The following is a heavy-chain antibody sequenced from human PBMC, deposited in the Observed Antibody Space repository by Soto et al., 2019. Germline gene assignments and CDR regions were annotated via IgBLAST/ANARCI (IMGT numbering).Heavy chain of an antibody. J-gene: IGHJ4*02. CDR2: IYSDGTT. V-gene: IGHV3-53*01. Sequence: GGSLRLSCAASGISVGTNYLTWVRQAPGKGLEWVSFIYSDGTTYYADSVKGRFTISRDTSNHTLYLQMNSLRAEDTAVYYCARGASSFDNWGQGTLVTVSS. CDR3: ARGASSFDN. CDR1: GISVGTNY.